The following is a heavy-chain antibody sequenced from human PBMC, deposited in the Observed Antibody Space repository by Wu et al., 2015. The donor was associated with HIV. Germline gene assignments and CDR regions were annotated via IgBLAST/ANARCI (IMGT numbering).Heavy chain of an antibody. D-gene: IGHD6-13*01. V-gene: IGHV1-2*02. CDR1: GYTFTDYY. J-gene: IGHJ6*02. CDR2: INPNGGGT. Sequence: QVQLVQSGAEVKKPGASVKVSCKASGYTFTDYYLHWVRQAPGQGLEWMGWINPNGGGTNYAQKFQGRVTMTRNTSISTAYMELSSLRSEDTAVYYCARLYSSSSDVWGQGTTVTVSS. CDR3: ARLYSSSSDV.